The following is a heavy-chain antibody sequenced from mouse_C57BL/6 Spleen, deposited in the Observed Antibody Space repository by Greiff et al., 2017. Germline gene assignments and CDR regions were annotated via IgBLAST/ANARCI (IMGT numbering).Heavy chain of an antibody. D-gene: IGHD2-1*01. V-gene: IGHV1-61*01. Sequence: QVQLQQPGAELVRPGSSVKLSCKASGYTFTSYWMDWVKQRPGQGLEWIGNIYPSDSETHYNQKFKDKATLTVDKSSSTAYMQLSSLTSEDSAVYYCARGDYGNPGGFAYWGQGTLVTVSA. CDR1: GYTFTSYW. CDR2: IYPSDSET. CDR3: ARGDYGNPGGFAY. J-gene: IGHJ3*01.